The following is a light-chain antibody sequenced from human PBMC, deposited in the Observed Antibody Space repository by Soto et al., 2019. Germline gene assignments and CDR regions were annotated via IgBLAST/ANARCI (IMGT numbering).Light chain of an antibody. CDR3: QQYDGSPPFT. Sequence: EIALTQSPGTLSLSPGERATLSCRASQSVSRSYLAWYQQKPGQAPRLLIYDASSSATGIPDRFSGSGSGTDFTLTISKLEPADSAVYYCQQYDGSPPFTFGPGTKVDIK. CDR1: QSVSRSY. CDR2: DAS. V-gene: IGKV3-20*01. J-gene: IGKJ3*01.